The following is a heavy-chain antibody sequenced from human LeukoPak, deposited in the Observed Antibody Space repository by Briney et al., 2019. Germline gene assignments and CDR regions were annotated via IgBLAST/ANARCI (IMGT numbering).Heavy chain of an antibody. J-gene: IGHJ4*02. V-gene: IGHV3-74*01. Sequence: GGSLRLSCAASGFTFNSYATSWVRQAPEKGLVWVARIKGDESYTFYADSVKGRFTISRDNAKNTLYLQMNSLRAEDTAVYYCASQADSAYGDYNWGQGTLVTVSS. D-gene: IGHD4-17*01. CDR3: ASQADSAYGDYN. CDR2: IKGDESYT. CDR1: GFTFNSYA.